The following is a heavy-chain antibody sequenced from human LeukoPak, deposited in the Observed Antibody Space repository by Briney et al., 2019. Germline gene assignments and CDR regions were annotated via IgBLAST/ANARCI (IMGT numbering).Heavy chain of an antibody. V-gene: IGHV3-33*01. Sequence: GRSLRLSCAASGFTFSSYGMHWVRQAPGKGLEWLAVIWYDGSNSYYADSVKGQFTISRDNSKNTLYPQMNSLRAEDTAVYYCARTNSRSSNYYYGMDVWGQGTTVTVSS. D-gene: IGHD6-6*01. CDR3: ARTNSRSSNYYYGMDV. CDR1: GFTFSSYG. J-gene: IGHJ6*02. CDR2: IWYDGSNS.